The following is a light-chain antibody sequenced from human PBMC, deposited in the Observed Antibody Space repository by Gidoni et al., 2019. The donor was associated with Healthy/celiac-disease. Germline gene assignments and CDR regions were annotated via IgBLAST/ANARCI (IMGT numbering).Light chain of an antibody. CDR1: QSVLYSSNNKNY. CDR3: QQYYSTPFT. CDR2: GAS. V-gene: IGKV4-1*01. Sequence: DIVMTQSPDSLAVSLGERATLNCKSSQSVLYSSNNKNYLAWYQQKPGQTPKLLIYGASTRESGVPDRFSGSGSGTDFTLTISSLQAEDVAVYYCQQYYSTPFTFGPGTKVDIK. J-gene: IGKJ3*01.